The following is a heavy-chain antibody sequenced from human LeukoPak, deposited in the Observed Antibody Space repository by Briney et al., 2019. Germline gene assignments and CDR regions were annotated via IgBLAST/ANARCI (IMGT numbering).Heavy chain of an antibody. CDR3: ARGVYIAAAQYGY. D-gene: IGHD6-13*01. CDR1: GGSISNYY. CDR2: IYYGGTT. Sequence: PSETLSLTCTVSGGSISNYYWSWIRQPPGKGLEWIGCIYYGGTTNYNPSLKSRVTISVDTSKNQFSLKLNSVTAADTAVYYCARGVYIAAAQYGYWGQGTLVTVSS. J-gene: IGHJ4*02. V-gene: IGHV4-59*01.